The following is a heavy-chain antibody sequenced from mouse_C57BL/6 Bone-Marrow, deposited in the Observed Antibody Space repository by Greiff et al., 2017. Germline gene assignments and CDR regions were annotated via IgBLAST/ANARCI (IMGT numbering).Heavy chain of an antibody. CDR3: ATYYDYDEGYYAMDY. CDR2: IHPNSGST. CDR1: GYTFTSYW. D-gene: IGHD2-4*01. J-gene: IGHJ4*01. V-gene: IGHV1-64*01. Sequence: QVQLQQPGAELVKPGASVKLSCKASGYTFTSYWMHWVKQRPGQGLEWIGMIHPNSGSTNYNEKFKSKATLTVDKSSSTAYMQLSSLTSEDSAVYYCATYYDYDEGYYAMDYWGQGTSVTGSS.